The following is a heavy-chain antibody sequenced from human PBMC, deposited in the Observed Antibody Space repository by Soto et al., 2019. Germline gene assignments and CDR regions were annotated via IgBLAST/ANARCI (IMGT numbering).Heavy chain of an antibody. CDR3: ARSILTGYYDYYYYYGMDV. D-gene: IGHD3-9*01. J-gene: IGHJ6*02. CDR2: ISAYNGNT. V-gene: IGHV1-18*01. Sequence: ASVKVSCKASGYTFTSYGISWVRQAPGQGLEWMGWISAYNGNTNYAQKLQGRVTMTTDTSTSAAYMELSSLRSEDTAVYYCARSILTGYYDYYYYYGMDVWGQGTTVTVS. CDR1: GYTFTSYG.